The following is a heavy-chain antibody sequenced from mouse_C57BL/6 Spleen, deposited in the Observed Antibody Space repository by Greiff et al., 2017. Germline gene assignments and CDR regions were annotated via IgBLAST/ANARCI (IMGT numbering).Heavy chain of an antibody. CDR2: INPNNGGT. V-gene: IGHV1-18*01. CDR1: GYTFTDYN. J-gene: IGHJ3*01. D-gene: IGHD3-2*02. CDR3: ARSSSSGLWFAY. Sequence: VQLKESGPELVKPGASVKIPCKASGYTFTDYNMDWVKQSHGKSLEWIGDINPNNGGTIYNQKFKGKATLTVDKSSSTAYMELRSLTSEDTAVYYCARSSSSGLWFAYWGQGTLVTVSA.